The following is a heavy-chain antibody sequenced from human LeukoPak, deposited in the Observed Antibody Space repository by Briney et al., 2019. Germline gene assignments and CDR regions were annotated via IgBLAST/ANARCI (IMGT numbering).Heavy chain of an antibody. CDR3: ARDLYPGIAAFDY. D-gene: IGHD6-13*01. J-gene: IGHJ4*02. CDR1: GGTFSSYA. Sequence: ASVKVSCKASGGTFSSYAISWVRQAPGQELEWMGGIIPIFGTANYAQKFQGRVTITTDESTSTAYMELRSLRSDDTAVYYCARDLYPGIAAFDYWGQGTLVTVSS. V-gene: IGHV1-69*05. CDR2: IIPIFGTA.